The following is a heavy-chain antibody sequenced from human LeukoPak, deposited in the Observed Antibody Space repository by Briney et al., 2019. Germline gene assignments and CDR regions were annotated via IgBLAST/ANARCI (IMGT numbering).Heavy chain of an antibody. D-gene: IGHD6-19*01. CDR3: ARVGRGSSGWYGPDY. CDR2: IYHSGST. J-gene: IGHJ4*02. V-gene: IGHV4-38-2*01. Sequence: ASETLSLTCAVSGYSINSGYYWGWIRQSPGTGLKWIGSIYHSGSTYYNPSLKSRITISVGTSKNQFSLKLSSVTAADTAVYYCARVGRGSSGWYGPDYWGQGTLVTVSS. CDR1: GYSINSGYY.